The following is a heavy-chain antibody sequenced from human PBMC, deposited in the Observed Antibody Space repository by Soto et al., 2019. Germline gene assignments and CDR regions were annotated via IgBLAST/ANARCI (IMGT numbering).Heavy chain of an antibody. CDR2: IYPGDSDT. J-gene: IGHJ4*02. Sequence: PGESLKISCKGSGYSFTSYWIGWARQMPGKGLEWMGIIYPGDSDTRYSPSFQGQVTISADKSISTAYLQWSSLKASDTAMYYCARQIGSGSYYPDFDYWGQGTLVTVSS. V-gene: IGHV5-51*01. CDR3: ARQIGSGSYYPDFDY. D-gene: IGHD3-10*01. CDR1: GYSFTSYW.